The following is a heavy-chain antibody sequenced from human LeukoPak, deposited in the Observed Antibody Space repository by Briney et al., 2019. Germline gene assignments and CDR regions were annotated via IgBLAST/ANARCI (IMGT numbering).Heavy chain of an antibody. Sequence: GGSLRLSCAASGFTFSSYAMSWVRQAPGKGLEWVSAISGSGGSTYYADSVKGRFTNSRDNSKNTLYLQMNSLRAEDTAVYYCAKADILTGYPSFDYWGQGTLVTVSS. CDR3: AKADILTGYPSFDY. CDR2: ISGSGGST. CDR1: GFTFSSYA. V-gene: IGHV3-23*01. J-gene: IGHJ4*02. D-gene: IGHD3-9*01.